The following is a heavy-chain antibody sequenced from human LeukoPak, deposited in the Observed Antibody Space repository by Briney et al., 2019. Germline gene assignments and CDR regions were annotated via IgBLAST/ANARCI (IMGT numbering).Heavy chain of an antibody. V-gene: IGHV4-39*01. CDR3: ARPYQSGAGAFYYGMDV. CDR2: IYYSGST. D-gene: IGHD1-26*01. Sequence: SETLSLTCTVPVGSISSSSYYWGWIRQPPGKGLEWIGSIYYSGSTYYNPSLKSRVTISVDTSKNQFSLKLSSVTAADTAVYYCARPYQSGAGAFYYGMDVWGQGTTVTVSS. J-gene: IGHJ6*02. CDR1: VGSISSSSYY.